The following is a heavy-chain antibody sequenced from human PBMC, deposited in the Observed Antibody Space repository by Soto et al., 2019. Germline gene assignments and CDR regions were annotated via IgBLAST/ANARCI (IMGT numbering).Heavy chain of an antibody. CDR1: GFTISNYW. J-gene: IGHJ4*02. D-gene: IGHD1-26*01. CDR2: ISPDGSTT. CDR3: TRVISGSSGLFDH. V-gene: IGHV3-74*01. Sequence: EVQLVEAGGDLVQPGGSLRLSCVASGFTISNYWMHWVRQAPGKGLIWVSRISPDGSTTNYADSVKGRFTISRDNAKNTLYLQMDSLRAEDTALYYCTRVISGSSGLFDHWGQGTLVTVSS.